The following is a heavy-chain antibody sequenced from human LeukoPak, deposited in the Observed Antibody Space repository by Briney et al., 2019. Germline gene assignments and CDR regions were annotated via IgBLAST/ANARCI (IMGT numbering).Heavy chain of an antibody. CDR3: AKDQWWVGESDDFDI. D-gene: IGHD3-10*01. J-gene: IGHJ3*02. CDR1: GFTFSSYD. Sequence: GGSLRLSCAASGFTFSSYDMSWVRQAPGKGLEWVSAISGIGGSTYYADSVKGRFTISRDNSKNTPYLQMNSLRAEDPAVYYCAKDQWWVGESDDFDIWGQGTMVTVSS. V-gene: IGHV3-23*01. CDR2: ISGIGGST.